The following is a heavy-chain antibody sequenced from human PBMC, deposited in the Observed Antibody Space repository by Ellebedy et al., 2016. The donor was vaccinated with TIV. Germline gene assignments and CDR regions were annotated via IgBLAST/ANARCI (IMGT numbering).Heavy chain of an antibody. Sequence: GESLKISCAASGFSFSSYSMNWRRQAPGTGLASVSYISPNVSTIHYADSVKGRFSISRDNAKNSLYLQMNSLRAEDTAVYYCAREGIGVFDYWGQGTLVTVSS. D-gene: IGHD2/OR15-2a*01. CDR3: AREGIGVFDY. CDR1: GFSFSSYS. J-gene: IGHJ4*02. CDR2: ISPNVSTI. V-gene: IGHV3-48*04.